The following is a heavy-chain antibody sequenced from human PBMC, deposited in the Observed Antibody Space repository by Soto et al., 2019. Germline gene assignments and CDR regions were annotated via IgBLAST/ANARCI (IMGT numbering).Heavy chain of an antibody. Sequence: TGGSLRLSCAASGFTFSTCVMHWVRQAPGEGLEWVAVLGYDGSNKFYADSVKGRFAISRDNSKNTLYLQMNSLRAEDTAVYYCANGAYYDFWSGPTEDYWGQGTLVTVS. V-gene: IGHV3-30*02. CDR2: LGYDGSNK. CDR3: ANGAYYDFWSGPTEDY. J-gene: IGHJ4*02. CDR1: GFTFSTCV. D-gene: IGHD3-3*01.